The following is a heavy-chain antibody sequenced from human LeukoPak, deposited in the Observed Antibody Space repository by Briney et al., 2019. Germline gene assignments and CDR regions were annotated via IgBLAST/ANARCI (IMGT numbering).Heavy chain of an antibody. D-gene: IGHD2-15*01. CDR3: ASIPLYCSGGSCFGDAFDI. CDR1: GYTFTSYY. CDR2: INPSGGST. Sequence: ASVKVSCKASGYTFTSYYMHWVRQAPGQGLEWMGIINPSGGSTSYAQKFQGRVTMTRDTSTSTVYMELSSLRSEDTAVYYCASIPLYCSGGSCFGDAFDIWGQGTMVTVSS. J-gene: IGHJ3*02. V-gene: IGHV1-46*01.